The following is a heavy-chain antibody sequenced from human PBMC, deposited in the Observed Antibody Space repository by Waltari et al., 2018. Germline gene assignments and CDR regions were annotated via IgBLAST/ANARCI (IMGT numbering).Heavy chain of an antibody. V-gene: IGHV3-48*03. D-gene: IGHD3-9*01. CDR3: AKGRYHGRFDL. CDR1: EFTFSSYE. Sequence: EVQLVDSGGGLVQPGGSLRLSCVASEFTFSSYEMNRVRQPPGKGLEWFSYISNSGTTIYYADSVKGRFTISRDNAKNSLYLQMNSLRGEDTAVYYCAKGRYHGRFDLWGQGTLVTVSS. J-gene: IGHJ5*02. CDR2: ISNSGTTI.